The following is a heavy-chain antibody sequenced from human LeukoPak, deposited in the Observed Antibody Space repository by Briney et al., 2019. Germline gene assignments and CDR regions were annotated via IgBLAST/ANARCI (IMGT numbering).Heavy chain of an antibody. CDR2: INHSGST. D-gene: IGHD3-10*01. CDR3: AGGRGRTSYGSGGYYNSPSPYMDV. J-gene: IGHJ6*03. V-gene: IGHV4-34*01. CDR1: GGSFSGYY. Sequence: SETLSLTCAVYGGSFSGYYWSWIRQPPGKGLEWIGEINHSGSTNYNPSLKSRVTISVDTSKNQFSLKLSSVTAADTAVYYCAGGRGRTSYGSGGYYNSPSPYMDVWGKGTTVTVSS.